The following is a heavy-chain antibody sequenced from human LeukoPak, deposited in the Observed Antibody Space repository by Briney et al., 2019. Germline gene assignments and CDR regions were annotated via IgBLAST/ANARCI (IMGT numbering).Heavy chain of an antibody. J-gene: IGHJ4*02. V-gene: IGHV3-30*02. CDR3: ARDSGIAARPRWIDY. CDR1: GFTFISYS. CDR2: IRYDGSNK. D-gene: IGHD6-6*01. Sequence: GGSLRLSCAASGFTFISYSIHWVRQAPGKGLEWVAFIRYDGSNKYYADSVKGRFTISRDNSKNTVYLQMNSLRAEDTAVYYCARDSGIAARPRWIDYWGQGTLVTVSS.